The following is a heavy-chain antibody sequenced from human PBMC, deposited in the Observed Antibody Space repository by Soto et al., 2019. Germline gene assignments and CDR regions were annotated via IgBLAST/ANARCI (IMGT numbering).Heavy chain of an antibody. CDR2: IYYNGST. CDR3: ARDSVGSGYD. V-gene: IGHV4-59*01. D-gene: IGHD5-12*01. J-gene: IGHJ4*02. CDR1: GGSISSYY. Sequence: QVQLQESGPGLVKPSETLSLTCTVSGGSISSYYWSWIRQPPGKRLEWIGYIYYNGSTNYNPSLTSRATISVDTPNIPFSLELRSVTAADTAVYYCARDSVGSGYDWGQGTLVTVSS.